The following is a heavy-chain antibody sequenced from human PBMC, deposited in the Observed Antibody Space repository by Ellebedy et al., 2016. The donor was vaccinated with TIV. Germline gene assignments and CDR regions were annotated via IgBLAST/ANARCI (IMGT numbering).Heavy chain of an antibody. J-gene: IGHJ5*02. CDR3: ARGTDPYFDLPNWLDP. V-gene: IGHV3-74*01. CDR2: IKTDGTIS. Sequence: PGGSLRLSCEASGFTFSNYAMGWVRQAPGKGLVWVSRIKTDGTISDYAASVQGRFTISRDNAKNTLYLQMNNLRAEDTAVYYCARGTDPYFDLPNWLDPWGQGTLVTVSP. D-gene: IGHD2/OR15-2a*01. CDR1: GFTFSNYA.